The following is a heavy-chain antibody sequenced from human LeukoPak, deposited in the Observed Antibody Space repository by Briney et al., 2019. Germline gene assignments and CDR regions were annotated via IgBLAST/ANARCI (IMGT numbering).Heavy chain of an antibody. D-gene: IGHD5-12*01. CDR3: ARATRGGYDGYFDY. Sequence: GSLRLSCAASGFTLSSYSMNWVRQAPGKGLEWVSFISTSSSYIYYADSVKGRFIISRDNARKSLYLQMNSLRAEDTAVYYCARATRGGYDGYFDYWGQGTLVTVSS. CDR2: ISTSSSYI. J-gene: IGHJ4*02. CDR1: GFTLSSYS. V-gene: IGHV3-21*01.